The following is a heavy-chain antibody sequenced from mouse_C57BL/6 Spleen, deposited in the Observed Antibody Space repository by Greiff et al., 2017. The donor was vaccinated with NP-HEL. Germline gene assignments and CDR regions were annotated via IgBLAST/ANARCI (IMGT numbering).Heavy chain of an antibody. CDR1: GFTFTDYY. CDR2: IRNKANGYTT. CDR3: ARSHYYGSSSYWYFDV. D-gene: IGHD1-1*01. V-gene: IGHV7-3*01. J-gene: IGHJ1*03. Sequence: EVKLMESGGGLVQPGGSLSLSCAASGFTFTDYYMSWVRQPPGKALEWLGFIRNKANGYTTEYSASVKGRFTISRDNSQSILYLQMNALRAEDSATYYCARSHYYGSSSYWYFDVWGTGTTVTVSS.